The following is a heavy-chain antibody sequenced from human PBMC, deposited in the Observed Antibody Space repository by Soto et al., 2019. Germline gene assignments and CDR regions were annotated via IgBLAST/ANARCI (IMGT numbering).Heavy chain of an antibody. CDR2: ISGSGGST. Sequence: GGSLRLSCAASGFTFSSYAMSWVRQAPGKGLEWVSAISGSGGSTYYADSVKGRFTISRDNSKNTLYLQMNSLRAEDTAVYYCAKDLHHYDFWSGPKVYYYYGMDVWGQGTTVTVSS. J-gene: IGHJ6*02. D-gene: IGHD3-3*01. V-gene: IGHV3-23*01. CDR1: GFTFSSYA. CDR3: AKDLHHYDFWSGPKVYYYYGMDV.